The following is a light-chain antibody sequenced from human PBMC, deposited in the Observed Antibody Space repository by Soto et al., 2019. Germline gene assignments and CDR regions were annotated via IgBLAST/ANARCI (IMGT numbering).Light chain of an antibody. Sequence: EIVLTQSPGTLSLSPGERATLSCRASQSVSSSYLAWYQQKLGQAPRLLIYGASSRATGIPDRFSGSGSGTDFKLTINRLEPEDFAVYYCHQYGSSPYSCGQGTKLEIK. J-gene: IGKJ2*01. CDR1: QSVSSSY. V-gene: IGKV3-20*01. CDR3: HQYGSSPYS. CDR2: GAS.